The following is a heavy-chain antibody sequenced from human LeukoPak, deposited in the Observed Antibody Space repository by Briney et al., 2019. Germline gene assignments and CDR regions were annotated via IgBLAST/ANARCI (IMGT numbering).Heavy chain of an antibody. Sequence: SETLSLTCTVSGNSISSGDNYWSWIRQPAGKGLEWIGRIYTSGSTKYNPSLKSRVTISVDTSKNQFSLRLSSVTAADTAVYYCARDWGVSARPGYMDVWGKGTTVTVSS. CDR3: ARDWGVSARPGYMDV. CDR2: IYTSGST. D-gene: IGHD6-6*01. CDR1: GNSISSGDNY. V-gene: IGHV4-61*02. J-gene: IGHJ6*03.